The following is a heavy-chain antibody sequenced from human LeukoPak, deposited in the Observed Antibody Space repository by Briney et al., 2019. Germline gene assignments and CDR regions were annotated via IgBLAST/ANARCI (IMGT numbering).Heavy chain of an antibody. CDR1: GFTFNSYG. V-gene: IGHV3-30*03. CDR2: ISYDGTNK. D-gene: IGHD6-6*01. J-gene: IGHJ6*03. Sequence: GGSLRLSCVASGFTFNSYGMHWVRQVPGKGLEWVAIISYDGTNKYYADSVKGRFTISRDSSKNTLYLQMNSLRPEDTAVYYCAGAHLSSASTDYMTVWGKGTTVTVSS. CDR3: AGAHLSSASTDYMTV.